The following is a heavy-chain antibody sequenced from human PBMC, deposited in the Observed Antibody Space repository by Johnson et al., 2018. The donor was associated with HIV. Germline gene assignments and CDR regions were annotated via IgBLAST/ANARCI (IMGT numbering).Heavy chain of an antibody. CDR2: ISWNSGSI. V-gene: IGHV3-9*01. D-gene: IGHD4-17*01. CDR3: AKVDRPLRAGAFDI. CDR1: GFTFSSYA. J-gene: IGHJ3*02. Sequence: VQLVESGGGVVQPGGSLRLSCAASGFTFSSYAMHWVRQAPGKGLEWVSGISWNSGSIGYADSVKGRFTISRDNAKNSLYLQMNSLRAEDTAVYYCAKVDRPLRAGAFDIWGQGTMVTVSS.